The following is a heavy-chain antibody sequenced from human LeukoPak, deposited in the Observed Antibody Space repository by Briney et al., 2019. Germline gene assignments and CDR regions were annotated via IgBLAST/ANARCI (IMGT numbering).Heavy chain of an antibody. J-gene: IGHJ4*02. Sequence: APETLSLTCTVSGGSIRSFYWTWVRQPPGRGLEWIGYIYYTGSTNYNPSLKSRLTISVDTSENQFSLKLTSVTAADTAVYYCARLRGSYWGPFDYWGQGALVSVSS. D-gene: IGHD1-26*01. V-gene: IGHV4-59*08. CDR1: GGSIRSFY. CDR3: ARLRGSYWGPFDY. CDR2: IYYTGST.